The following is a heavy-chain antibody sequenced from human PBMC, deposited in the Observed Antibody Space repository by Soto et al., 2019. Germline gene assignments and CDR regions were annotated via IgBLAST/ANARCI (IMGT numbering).Heavy chain of an antibody. V-gene: IGHV3-30*18. Sequence: GGSLRLSCEASGFRFSQYGMHWVRQAPGKGLEWVAVISYDGSKKFYVDSVKGRFTISRDNSKNTVFLQMDSLRAEDTAVYFCAKTLPPIVTGNCLHKWGQGTLVTVSS. CDR3: AKTLPPIVTGNCLHK. CDR1: GFRFSQYG. D-gene: IGHD3-9*01. J-gene: IGHJ4*02. CDR2: ISYDGSKK.